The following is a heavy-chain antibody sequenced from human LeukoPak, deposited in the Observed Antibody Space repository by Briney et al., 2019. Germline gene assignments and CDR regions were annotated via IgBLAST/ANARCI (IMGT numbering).Heavy chain of an antibody. CDR1: GFTFSSYS. CDR3: AKDQTGHDYGGTRFDY. CDR2: ISSSSSTI. V-gene: IGHV3-48*02. J-gene: IGHJ4*02. D-gene: IGHD4-23*01. Sequence: GGSLRLSCAASGFTFSSYSMNWVRQAPGKGLEWVSYISSSSSTIYYADSVKGRFTISRDNAKNSLYLQMNSLRDEDTAVYYCAKDQTGHDYGGTRFDYWGQGTLVTVSS.